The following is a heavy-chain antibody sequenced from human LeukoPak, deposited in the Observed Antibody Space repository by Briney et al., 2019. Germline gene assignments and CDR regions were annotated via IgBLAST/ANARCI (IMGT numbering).Heavy chain of an antibody. J-gene: IGHJ4*02. V-gene: IGHV3-23*01. Sequence: GGSLRLSCAASGFTFSTYGMSWVRQAPGKGLEWVSSISGSGASTYYADSVKGRFTISRDNSKNTLYLQMNSLRADDTAVYYCAKCDSSGYPRYFDYWGQGTLVTVSS. CDR3: AKCDSSGYPRYFDY. CDR2: ISGSGAST. D-gene: IGHD3-22*01. CDR1: GFTFSTYG.